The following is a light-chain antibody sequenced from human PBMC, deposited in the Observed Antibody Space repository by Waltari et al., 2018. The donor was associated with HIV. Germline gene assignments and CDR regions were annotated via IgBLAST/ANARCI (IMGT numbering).Light chain of an antibody. V-gene: IGLV3-1*01. CDR3: QAWDRSTAI. J-gene: IGLJ2*01. CDR1: KLAHKY. CDR2: QEN. Sequence: SYDLPQPPSLSVSPGQTASITYSGDKLAHKYAHCYQQKPGQSPVVVIYQENKRPSEIPERFSGSNSGNTATLTISGTQAMDEADYYCQAWDRSTAIFGGGTKLTVL.